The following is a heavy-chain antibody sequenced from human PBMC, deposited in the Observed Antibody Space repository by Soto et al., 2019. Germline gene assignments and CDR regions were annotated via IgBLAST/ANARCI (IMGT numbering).Heavy chain of an antibody. V-gene: IGHV1-8*01. CDR3: ARVDYGQYYYYYGMDV. J-gene: IGHJ6*02. D-gene: IGHD3-16*01. CDR2: MNPNSGNT. CDR1: GYTFTSYD. Sequence: ASVKVSCKASGYTFTSYDINWVRQATGQGLEWMGWMNPNSGNTGYAQKFQGRVTMTRNTSISTAYMELRSLRSDDTAVYYCARVDYGQYYYYYGMDVWGQGTTVTVSS.